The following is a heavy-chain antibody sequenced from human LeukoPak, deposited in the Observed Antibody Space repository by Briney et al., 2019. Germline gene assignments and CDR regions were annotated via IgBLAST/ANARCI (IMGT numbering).Heavy chain of an antibody. V-gene: IGHV4-61*01. CDR2: ISYIGNT. CDR1: GGSISSSSYY. Sequence: SETLSLTCTVSGGSISSSSYYWGWIRQPPGKGLEWIGYISYIGNTNYNPSLKSRVTISVDTSKNQFSLKLISVTAADTAVYYCARDGSIAVAGTTPYYFDYWGQGTLVAVSS. CDR3: ARDGSIAVAGTTPYYFDY. D-gene: IGHD6-19*01. J-gene: IGHJ4*02.